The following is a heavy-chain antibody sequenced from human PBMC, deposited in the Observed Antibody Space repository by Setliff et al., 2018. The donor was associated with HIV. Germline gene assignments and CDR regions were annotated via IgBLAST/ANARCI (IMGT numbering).Heavy chain of an antibody. Sequence: SETLSLTCIVSGDSINSGSYYWGWIRQPPGKGLEWIGTIYNGGASHYNPSLKSRVIIFLDTSKNQFSLELTSATAADTAVYYCAREAPSEPTRYYNFWSGYPDWFDPWGQGTLVTVSS. D-gene: IGHD3-3*01. CDR2: IYNGGAS. CDR3: AREAPSEPTRYYNFWSGYPDWFDP. V-gene: IGHV4-39*07. J-gene: IGHJ5*02. CDR1: GDSINSGSYY.